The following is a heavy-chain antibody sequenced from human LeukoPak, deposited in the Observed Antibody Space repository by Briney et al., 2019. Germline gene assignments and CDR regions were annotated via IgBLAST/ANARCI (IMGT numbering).Heavy chain of an antibody. CDR3: ASLGGTYYYGSGSQTNDY. CDR2: IYYSGST. CDR1: GGSISSGGYY. J-gene: IGHJ4*02. Sequence: SETLSLTCTVSGGSISSGGYYWRWIRQHPGKGLEWIGYIYYSGSTNYNPSLRSQVTISVDTSKTQFSLKLSSVTAADTAVYYCASLGGTYYYGSGSQTNDYWGQGTLVTVSS. D-gene: IGHD3-10*01. V-gene: IGHV4-61*08.